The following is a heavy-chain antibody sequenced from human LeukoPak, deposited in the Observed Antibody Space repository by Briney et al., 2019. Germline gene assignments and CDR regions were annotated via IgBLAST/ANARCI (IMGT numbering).Heavy chain of an antibody. J-gene: IGHJ4*02. CDR1: KFTFSHYG. V-gene: IGHV3-33*06. D-gene: IGHD4-11*01. CDR3: AKDAERGFDYSNSLDK. Sequence: GRSLRLSCAAPKFTFSHYGMHWVRQAPGKGLEWVAVIWNDGSSQYYADSVKGRFTVSRDNSQKTLYLQMNGLRPEDTAVYYCAKDAERGFDYSNSLDKWGQGTLVTVSS. CDR2: IWNDGSSQ.